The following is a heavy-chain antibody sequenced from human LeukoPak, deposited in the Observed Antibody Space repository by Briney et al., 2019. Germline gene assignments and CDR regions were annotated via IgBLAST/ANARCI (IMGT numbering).Heavy chain of an antibody. D-gene: IGHD3-22*01. CDR1: LGSISSYY. Sequence: PSETLSLTCTVSLGSISSYYWSWIRQPPGKGLEWIGYIYYSGSINYNPSLKSRVTISIDTSKNQFSLKLSSVTAADTAVYYCARNVGRYYYDSSGYLPWGQGTLVTVSS. CDR2: IYYSGSI. CDR3: ARNVGRYYYDSSGYLP. J-gene: IGHJ5*02. V-gene: IGHV4-59*12.